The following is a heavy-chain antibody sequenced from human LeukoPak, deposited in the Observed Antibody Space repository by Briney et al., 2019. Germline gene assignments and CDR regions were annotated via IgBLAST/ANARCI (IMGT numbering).Heavy chain of an antibody. Sequence: PGGSLRLSCAASGFTFSTYAMSWVRQAPGKGLEWVSGISGSGGSTFYADSVKGRFTISRDNSKNTLYLQMNGLRVEDTGVYYCAKGVVPEVWGQGTTVTVSS. CDR3: AKGVVPEV. CDR1: GFTFSTYA. V-gene: IGHV3-23*01. J-gene: IGHJ6*02. CDR2: ISGSGGST.